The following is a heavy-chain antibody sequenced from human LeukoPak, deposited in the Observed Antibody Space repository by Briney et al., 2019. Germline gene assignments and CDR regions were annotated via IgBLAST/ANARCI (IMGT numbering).Heavy chain of an antibody. CDR3: AKEVVPGISQHYFDY. Sequence: GGSLRLSCTVSGFTVSSNSMSWVRQAPGKGLERVSFIYSDNTHYSDSVTGRFTISRDNSNNTLYLRMNRLRGEDTAVYYCAKEVVPGISQHYFDYWGQGTLVTVSS. D-gene: IGHD3-3*02. CDR2: IYSDNT. V-gene: IGHV3-53*01. J-gene: IGHJ4*02. CDR1: GFTVSSNS.